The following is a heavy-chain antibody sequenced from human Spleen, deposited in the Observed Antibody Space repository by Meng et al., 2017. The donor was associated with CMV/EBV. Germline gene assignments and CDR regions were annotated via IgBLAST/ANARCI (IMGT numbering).Heavy chain of an antibody. CDR3: TRELSTMVRGVMGY. J-gene: IGHJ4*02. Sequence: GGSLRLSCTASGFTFGDYAMSWVRQAPGKGLEWVGFIRSKAYGGTTEYAASVKGRFIISRDDSKSIAYLQMHSLKTEDTAVYYCTRELSTMVRGVMGYWGQGTLVTVSS. CDR2: IRSKAYGGTT. V-gene: IGHV3-49*04. CDR1: GFTFGDYA. D-gene: IGHD3-10*01.